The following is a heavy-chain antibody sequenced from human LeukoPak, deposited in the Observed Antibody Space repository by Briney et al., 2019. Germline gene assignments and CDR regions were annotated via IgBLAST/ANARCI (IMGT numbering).Heavy chain of an antibody. CDR3: AREGGFYRPLDY. Sequence: SETLSLTCTVSGGSVSSGSYYWSWIRQPPGKGLEWIGYIYYSGSTNYNPSLKSRVTISVDTSKNQFSLKLSSVTAADTAVYYCAREGGFYRPLDYSGQGTLVTVSS. J-gene: IGHJ4*02. CDR2: IYYSGST. D-gene: IGHD3-3*01. V-gene: IGHV4-61*01. CDR1: GGSVSSGSYY.